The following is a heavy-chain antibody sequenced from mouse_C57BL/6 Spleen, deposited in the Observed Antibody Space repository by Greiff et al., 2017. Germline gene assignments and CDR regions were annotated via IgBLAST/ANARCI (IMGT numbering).Heavy chain of an antibody. CDR2: IWSGGST. CDR1: GFSLTSYG. CDR3: AREDGYYGGDY. Sequence: VQLQQPGPGLVQPSQSLSITCTVSGFSLTSYGVHWVRQSPGKGLEWLGVIWSGGSTDYNAAFISRLSISKDNSKSQVFFKMNSLQADDTAIYYCAREDGYYGGDYWGQGTTLTVSS. J-gene: IGHJ2*01. D-gene: IGHD2-3*01. V-gene: IGHV2-2*01.